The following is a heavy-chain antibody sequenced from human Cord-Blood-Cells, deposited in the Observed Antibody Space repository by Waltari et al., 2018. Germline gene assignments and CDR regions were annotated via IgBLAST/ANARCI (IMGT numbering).Heavy chain of an antibody. V-gene: IGHV5-51*01. CDR3: ARHKTPSYYYYYYVDV. CDR2: IYPGYSDT. J-gene: IGHJ6*03. CDR1: GYRSPTYW. Sequence: EVQLVQSGAEAKKPRESLNISCQASGYRSPTYWIDRVRQMPGKGLEWMGIIYPGYSDTRYSPSFQCQVTISADKSISTAYLQWSSLKASDTAMYYCARHKTPSYYYYYYVDVWGKGTTVTVSS.